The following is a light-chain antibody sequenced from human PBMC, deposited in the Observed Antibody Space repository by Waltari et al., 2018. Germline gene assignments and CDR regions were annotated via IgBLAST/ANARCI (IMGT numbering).Light chain of an antibody. CDR3: QSYDKILSAWV. V-gene: IGLV1-40*01. CDR2: ANT. CDR1: TPNTGAGYD. Sequence: QSVLTQPPSVSGAPGQRVTVSCTGSTPNTGAGYDVQWYQQFPGGAPRLVIYANTYRPSGVPDRFSATKSGSSASLAITGLQAEDEADYYCQSYDKILSAWVFGGGTKVTVL. J-gene: IGLJ3*02.